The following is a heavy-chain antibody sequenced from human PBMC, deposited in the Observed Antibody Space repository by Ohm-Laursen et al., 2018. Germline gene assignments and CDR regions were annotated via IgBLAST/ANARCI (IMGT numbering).Heavy chain of an antibody. D-gene: IGHD3-22*01. CDR1: GGSISSGAYC. V-gene: IGHV4-31*03. Sequence: SQTLSLTCTVSGGSISSGAYCWSWIRQHPGKGLEWIGYIYHSGSTYYNPSLKSRVTISVDTSKNQFSLKLSSVTAADTAVYYCAREYYDSSGYNFDYWGQGTLVTVSS. CDR2: IYHSGST. J-gene: IGHJ4*02. CDR3: AREYYDSSGYNFDY.